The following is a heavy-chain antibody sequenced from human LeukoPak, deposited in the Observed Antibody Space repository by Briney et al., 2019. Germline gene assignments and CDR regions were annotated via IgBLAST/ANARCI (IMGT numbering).Heavy chain of an antibody. CDR2: LYSGGDT. CDR1: GFTFSSYW. V-gene: IGHV3-53*01. CDR3: ARDLYSSAWYGVH. D-gene: IGHD6-19*01. Sequence: GSLRLSCVASGFTFSSYWMHWVRQAPGGGLHWVSLLYSGGDTYYADSVKGRFTISRDTSKNTLYLQMNSLRVDDTAVYYCARDLYSSAWYGVHWGQGTLVTVSS. J-gene: IGHJ4*02.